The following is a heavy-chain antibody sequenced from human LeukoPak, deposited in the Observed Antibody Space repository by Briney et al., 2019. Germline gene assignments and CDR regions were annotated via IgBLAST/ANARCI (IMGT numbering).Heavy chain of an antibody. CDR3: ARHRGMYYYGSGSYYKEYYFDY. J-gene: IGHJ4*02. D-gene: IGHD3-10*01. Sequence: PSETLSLTCTVSGGSISSSYYYWGWIRQPPGKGLEWIGSIYYSGSTYYNPSLKSRVTISVDTSKNQFSLKLSSVTAADTAVYYCARHRGMYYYGSGSYYKEYYFDYWGQGTLVTVSS. V-gene: IGHV4-39*01. CDR1: GGSISSSYYY. CDR2: IYYSGST.